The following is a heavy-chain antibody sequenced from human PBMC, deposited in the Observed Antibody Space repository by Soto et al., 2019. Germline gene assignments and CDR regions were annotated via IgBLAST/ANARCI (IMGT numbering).Heavy chain of an antibody. Sequence: SETLSLTCTVSGGSISSSSYYWGWIRQPPGKGLEWIGSIYYSGSTYYNPSLKSRVTISVDTSKNQFSLKLSSVTAADTAVYYCARRSLESGTQHEKRRKNWFDPWGQGTLVTVSS. CDR3: ARRSLESGTQHEKRRKNWFDP. V-gene: IGHV4-39*01. CDR1: GGSISSSSYY. D-gene: IGHD1-26*01. J-gene: IGHJ5*02. CDR2: IYYSGST.